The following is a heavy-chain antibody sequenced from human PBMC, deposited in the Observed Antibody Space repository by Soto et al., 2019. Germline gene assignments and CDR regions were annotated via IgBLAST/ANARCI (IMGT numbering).Heavy chain of an antibody. J-gene: IGHJ6*02. Sequence: SVKVSCKASGGTFHNYPITWVRQVPGHGLEWMGGSLPLLGTANYAQKFQDRVTISVDESTSTAYMELSSLRSEDTAVYYCARGRGYSGDDHYYYFDMDVWGQGTTVTVSS. CDR3: ARGRGYSGDDHYYYFDMDV. CDR1: GGTFHNYP. D-gene: IGHD5-12*01. V-gene: IGHV1-69*13. CDR2: SLPLLGTA.